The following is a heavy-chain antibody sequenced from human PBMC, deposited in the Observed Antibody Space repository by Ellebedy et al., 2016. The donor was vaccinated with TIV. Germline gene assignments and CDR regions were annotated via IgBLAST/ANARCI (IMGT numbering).Heavy chain of an antibody. D-gene: IGHD2-2*01. V-gene: IGHV1-69*13. CDR1: VGTFSNYA. J-gene: IGHJ4*02. CDR3: ARVKGYCSTASCLYFDY. Sequence: AASVKVSCKASVGTFSNYAIIWVRQAPGQGLEWMGWIIPIFGPAKFAQKFQGRVTLTADESTSTAYMELSSLKSEDTAVYYCARVKGYCSTASCLYFDYWGQGTLVTVSS. CDR2: IIPIFGPA.